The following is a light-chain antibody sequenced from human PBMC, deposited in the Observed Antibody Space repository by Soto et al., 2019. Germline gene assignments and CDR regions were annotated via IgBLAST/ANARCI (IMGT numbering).Light chain of an antibody. J-gene: IGKJ1*01. CDR2: GAS. Sequence: EIVLTQSPGTLSLSPGERATLSCRASQSVSSSYLAWYQQKPGQAPRLLIYGASSRATGIPDRFSGSGSGTDFTLTISRLEPEDFAVYYCQQYCSSLWTFGQGTKVGIK. V-gene: IGKV3-20*01. CDR3: QQYCSSLWT. CDR1: QSVSSSY.